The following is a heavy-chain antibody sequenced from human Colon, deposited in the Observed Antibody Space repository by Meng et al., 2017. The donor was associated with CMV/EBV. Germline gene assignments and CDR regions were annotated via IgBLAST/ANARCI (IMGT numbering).Heavy chain of an antibody. V-gene: IGHV1-18*01. Sequence: AGYTFTAYGFGWVRRAPGQGLEWMGWMSAYSGDTHFAQNFQGRVILTRDTSTTTAYLEMRSLRSDDTATYYCVRESEVSGVVYLHHWGQGTLVTVSS. D-gene: IGHD6-19*01. CDR2: MSAYSGDT. CDR1: GYTFTAYG. J-gene: IGHJ1*01. CDR3: VRESEVSGVVYLHH.